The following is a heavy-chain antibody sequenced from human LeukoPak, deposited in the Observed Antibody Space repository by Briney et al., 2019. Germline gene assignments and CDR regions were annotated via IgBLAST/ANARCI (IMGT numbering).Heavy chain of an antibody. Sequence: AIVKVSCKASGYTFTGYYMHWVRQAPGQGLEWMGWINPNSGGTNYAQKFQGRVTMTRDTSISTAYMELSRLRSDDTAVYYCARGITMVRGVIGVWFDPWGQGTLVTVSS. V-gene: IGHV1-2*02. D-gene: IGHD3-10*01. J-gene: IGHJ5*02. CDR1: GYTFTGYY. CDR3: ARGITMVRGVIGVWFDP. CDR2: INPNSGGT.